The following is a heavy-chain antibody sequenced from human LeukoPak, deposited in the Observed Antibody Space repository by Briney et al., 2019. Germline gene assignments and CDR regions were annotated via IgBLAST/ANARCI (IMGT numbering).Heavy chain of an antibody. Sequence: SVKVSCKASGYIFSIYGISWGRPAPGQGLEWMGRIIPSLAIANYAQKFQDRVTIIADKSTSTAYMELSSLRSEDTATYYCARGGVRDDFSGYYFDYWGQGALVTVSS. CDR2: IIPSLAIA. D-gene: IGHD3-22*01. V-gene: IGHV1-69*04. J-gene: IGHJ4*02. CDR1: GYIFSIYG. CDR3: ARGGVRDDFSGYYFDY.